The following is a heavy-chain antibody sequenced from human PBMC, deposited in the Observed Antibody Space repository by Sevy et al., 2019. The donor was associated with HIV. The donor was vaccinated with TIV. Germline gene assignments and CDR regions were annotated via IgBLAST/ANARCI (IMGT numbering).Heavy chain of an antibody. CDR1: GGSVSNGDYY. CDR2: IYYSGSG. V-gene: IGHV4-30-4*01. Sequence: SETLSLTCDVSGGSVSNGDYYWSWIRQPPGKGLEWFGYIYYSGSGYYNPFLKSRVTISVDTCKNQFSLKLKSVTAADTAIYYCASKRGYTHGPFESWGQRTLVTVSS. CDR3: ASKRGYTHGPFES. J-gene: IGHJ4*02. D-gene: IGHD5-12*01.